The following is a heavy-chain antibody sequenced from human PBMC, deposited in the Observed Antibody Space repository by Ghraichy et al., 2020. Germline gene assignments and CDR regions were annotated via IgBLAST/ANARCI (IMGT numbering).Heavy chain of an antibody. CDR3: VRERSGGTYDY. CDR2: VDPSNGAT. CDR1: GYIFTNYF. J-gene: IGHJ4*02. Sequence: ASVKVSCKASGYIFTNYFVHWMRQAPGQGLDWMGMVDPSNGATNYAHNFQGSVAMTRDTSTTTVYMELSSLSSEDTAVYYCVRERSGGTYDYWGQGTLVTVSS. D-gene: IGHD1-1*01. V-gene: IGHV1-46*01.